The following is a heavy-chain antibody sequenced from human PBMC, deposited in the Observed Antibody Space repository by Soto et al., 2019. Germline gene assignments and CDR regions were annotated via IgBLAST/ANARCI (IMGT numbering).Heavy chain of an antibody. J-gene: IGHJ6*02. CDR1: GFTFSSYW. Sequence: GGSLRLSCAASGFTFSSYWMSWVRQAPGKGLEWVANIKQDGSEKYYVDSVKGRFTISRDNAKNSLYLQMNSLRAEDTAVYYCAREATMVRGVMDNYYYYGMDVWGQGTTVTVSS. D-gene: IGHD3-10*01. CDR2: IKQDGSEK. CDR3: AREATMVRGVMDNYYYYGMDV. V-gene: IGHV3-7*05.